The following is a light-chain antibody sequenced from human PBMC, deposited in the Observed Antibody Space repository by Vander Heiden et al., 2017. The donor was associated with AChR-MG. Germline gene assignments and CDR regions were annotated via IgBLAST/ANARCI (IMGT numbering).Light chain of an antibody. CDR1: QTFSSY. CDR3: QQSYTYPPT. CDR2: AAS. V-gene: IGKV1-39*01. Sequence: DIQMTQSPSSLSASVGDTVAITCRASQTFSSYLNWYQQKPGKAPKLLIYAASNLNSGVPSRFSGSGSGTDFTLTIISLQPEDFATYYCQQSYTYPPTFGGGTKVEIK. J-gene: IGKJ4*01.